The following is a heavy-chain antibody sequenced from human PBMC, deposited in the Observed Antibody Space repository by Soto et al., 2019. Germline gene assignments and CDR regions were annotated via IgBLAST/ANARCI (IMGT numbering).Heavy chain of an antibody. CDR3: ARRTGSRFDY. CDR2: IYYSGST. CDR1: GGSINTPGFY. J-gene: IGHJ4*02. D-gene: IGHD6-19*01. V-gene: IGHV4-39*01. Sequence: SETLSLTCTVSGGSINTPGFYWTWIRQPPGKGLEWIASIYYSGSTYYNPSLQSRVTISVDTSKNQFSLKLGSVTAADTAIYYCARRTGSRFDYWGPGNLVTVSS.